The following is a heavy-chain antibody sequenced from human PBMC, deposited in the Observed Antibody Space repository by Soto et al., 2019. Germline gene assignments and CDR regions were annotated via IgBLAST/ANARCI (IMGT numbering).Heavy chain of an antibody. J-gene: IGHJ5*02. CDR2: IYWNDDK. Sequence: GSGPTLVNPTQTLTLTCTFSGFSLSTSGVGVGWIRQPPGKALEWLALIYWNDDKRYSPSLKSRLTITKDTSKNQVVLTMTNMDPVDTATYYCAHSVGAYDFWSGYSHLNWFDPWGQGTLVTVSS. D-gene: IGHD3-3*01. V-gene: IGHV2-5*01. CDR3: AHSVGAYDFWSGYSHLNWFDP. CDR1: GFSLSTSGVG.